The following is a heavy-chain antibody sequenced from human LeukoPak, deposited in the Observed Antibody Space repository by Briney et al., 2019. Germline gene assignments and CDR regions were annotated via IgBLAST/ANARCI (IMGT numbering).Heavy chain of an antibody. V-gene: IGHV1-69*13. CDR2: IIPIVGTT. D-gene: IGHD3-22*01. J-gene: IGHJ4*02. CDR3: AKGGYYYDSSGYSHLPDY. Sequence: SVRVSCKASGGTFSSYAFSWVRQAPGQGLEWMGGIIPIVGTTNYAQMFQGRVTITADESTSTAYMELSSLRSEDTAVYYCAKGGYYYDSSGYSHLPDYWGQGTLVTVSA. CDR1: GGTFSSYA.